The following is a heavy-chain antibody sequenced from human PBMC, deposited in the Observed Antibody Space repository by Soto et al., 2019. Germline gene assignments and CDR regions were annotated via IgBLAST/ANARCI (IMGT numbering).Heavy chain of an antibody. CDR3: ARGRTTTVTKDNWFDP. J-gene: IGHJ5*02. CDR1: GYTFTSYD. D-gene: IGHD4-17*01. CDR2: MNPNSGNT. V-gene: IGHV1-8*01. Sequence: QVQLVQSGAEVKKPGASVKVSCKASGYTFTSYDINWVRQATGQGLEWMGWMNPNSGNTGYAQKFKGRVTMPRITSISTAYMELSSLRSEDTAVYYCARGRTTTVTKDNWFDPWGQGTLVTVSS.